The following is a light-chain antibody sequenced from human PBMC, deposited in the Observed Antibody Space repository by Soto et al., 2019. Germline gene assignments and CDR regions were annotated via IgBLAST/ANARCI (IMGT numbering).Light chain of an antibody. J-gene: IGKJ4*01. CDR1: QSVGNY. CDR2: DAS. CDR3: KQRYKWPLT. Sequence: IVVTQSPATLSFSPGDRVTLSCRASQSVGNYLNWYQQKTGQAPRLLIYDASRRPTGIPPMFSGGGSGTEFTLTLSGIEPEDFAVYYCKQRYKWPLTFGGGTRVEI. V-gene: IGKV3-11*01.